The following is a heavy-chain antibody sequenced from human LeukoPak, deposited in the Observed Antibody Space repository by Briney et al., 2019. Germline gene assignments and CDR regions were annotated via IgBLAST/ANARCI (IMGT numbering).Heavy chain of an antibody. Sequence: GASVKVSCKASGYTFSDYYLHWVRQAPGQGLEWMGWVKPDSGGTNYAQKFQGRVTMTRDTSMSTAYMELRWLRYDDTAIYYCSRGSRIGENGRGNWFDPWGQGDLVTVST. D-gene: IGHD1-26*01. V-gene: IGHV1-2*02. CDR1: GYTFSDYY. J-gene: IGHJ5*02. CDR3: SRGSRIGENGRGNWFDP. CDR2: VKPDSGGT.